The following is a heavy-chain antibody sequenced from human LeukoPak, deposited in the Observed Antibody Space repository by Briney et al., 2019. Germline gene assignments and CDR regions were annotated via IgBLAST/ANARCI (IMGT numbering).Heavy chain of an antibody. CDR2: ISHTEGT. CDR3: TRIRCGHSGSVCYNH. J-gene: IGHJ4*02. CDR1: GVSINDYY. D-gene: IGHD3-9*01. Sequence: SETLSLTCGVFGVSINDYYWSWIRQSPGKGLEWIGEISHTEGTRYNPSLESRVTMSVGTSENKLSLKLIFVTAADTAVYYCTRIRCGHSGSVCYNHWGLGTLVTISS. V-gene: IGHV4-34*01.